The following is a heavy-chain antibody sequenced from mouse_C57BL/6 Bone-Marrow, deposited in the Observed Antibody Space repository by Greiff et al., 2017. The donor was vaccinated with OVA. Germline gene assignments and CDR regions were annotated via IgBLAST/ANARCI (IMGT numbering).Heavy chain of an antibody. Sequence: EVHLVESGGGLVQPGGSLKLSCAASGFTFSDYYMYWVRQTPEKRLEWVAYISNGGGSTYYPDTVKGRFTISRDNAKNTLYLQMSRLKSEDTAMYYCARQNYDYDGGVFAYWGQGTLVTVSA. J-gene: IGHJ3*01. CDR1: GFTFSDYY. V-gene: IGHV5-12*01. CDR3: ARQNYDYDGGVFAY. D-gene: IGHD2-4*01. CDR2: ISNGGGST.